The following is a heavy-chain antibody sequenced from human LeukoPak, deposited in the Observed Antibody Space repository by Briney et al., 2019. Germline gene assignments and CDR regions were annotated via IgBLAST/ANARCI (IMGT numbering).Heavy chain of an antibody. CDR2: INHSGST. Sequence: PSETLSLTCAAYGGSFSGYYWSWIRQPPGKGLEWIGEINHSGSTNYNPSLKSRVTISVDTSKNQFSLKLSSVTAADTAVYYCARSPSASSSWRWYFDLWGRGTLVTVSS. D-gene: IGHD6-13*01. J-gene: IGHJ2*01. CDR1: GGSFSGYY. CDR3: ARSPSASSSWRWYFDL. V-gene: IGHV4-34*01.